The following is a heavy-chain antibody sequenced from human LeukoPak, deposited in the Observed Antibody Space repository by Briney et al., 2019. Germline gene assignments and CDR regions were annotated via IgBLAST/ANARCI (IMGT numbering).Heavy chain of an antibody. CDR1: GFTFSSYV. V-gene: IGHV3-23*01. J-gene: IGHJ2*01. CDR2: TTGSGATT. CDR3: ARSWYFDL. Sequence: PGGSLRLSCAASGFTFSSYVMTWGRQAPGKGLEWVTTTTGSGATTDYADSVKGRFTISRDNSKNTLSLQMNSLRAEDTAVYYCARSWYFDLWGRGTLVTVSS.